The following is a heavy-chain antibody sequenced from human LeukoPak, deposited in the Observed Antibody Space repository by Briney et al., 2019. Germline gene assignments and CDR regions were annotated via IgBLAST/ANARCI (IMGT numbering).Heavy chain of an antibody. CDR3: ASSLKGTPLDY. Sequence: SETLSLTCTVSGGSISSYYWSWIRQPPGKGLEWIGYIYYSGSTNYNPSLKSRVTISVDRSKNQFSLKLSSVTAADTAVYYCASSLKGTPLDYWGQGTLVTVSS. V-gene: IGHV4-59*12. CDR2: IYYSGST. J-gene: IGHJ4*02. CDR1: GGSISSYY. D-gene: IGHD2-15*01.